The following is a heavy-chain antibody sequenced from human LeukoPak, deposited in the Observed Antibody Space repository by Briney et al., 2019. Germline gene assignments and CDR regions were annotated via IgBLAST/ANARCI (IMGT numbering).Heavy chain of an antibody. Sequence: PGGSLRLSCAASGFTFSSYAMSWVRQAPGKGLEWVSAISGSGGSTYYVDSVKGRFTISRDNSKNTLYLQMNSLRAEDTAVYYCAKSYDFWSGYYVGFDYWGQGTLVTVSS. CDR1: GFTFSSYA. V-gene: IGHV3-23*01. CDR3: AKSYDFWSGYYVGFDY. J-gene: IGHJ4*02. D-gene: IGHD3-3*01. CDR2: ISGSGGST.